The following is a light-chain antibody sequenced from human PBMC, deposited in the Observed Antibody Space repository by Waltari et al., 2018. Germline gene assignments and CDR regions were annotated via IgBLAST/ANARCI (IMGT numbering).Light chain of an antibody. J-gene: IGLJ2*01. CDR3: CSYAGSFTLI. V-gene: IGLV2-23*01. CDR1: SSDVGSYNL. Sequence: QSALTQPASVSGSPGQSITISCTGTSSDVGSYNLFSWYQEHPGKAPKLMIYEDSKRPSGVSNRFSGSKSGNTASLTISGLQAEDEADYYCCSYAGSFTLIFGGGTKLTVL. CDR2: EDS.